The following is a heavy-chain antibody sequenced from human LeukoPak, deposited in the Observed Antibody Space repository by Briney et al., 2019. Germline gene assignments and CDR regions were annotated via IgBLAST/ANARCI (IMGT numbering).Heavy chain of an antibody. V-gene: IGHV1-18*01. Sequence: ASVKVSCKASGYTFTSYGISWVRQAPGQGLEWMGWISAYNGNTNYAQKLQGRVTVTTDTSTSTAYMELRSLRSDDTAVYYCARDHCSRTSCYFSYYYYGMDVWGQGTTVTVSS. CDR3: ARDHCSRTSCYFSYYYYGMDV. D-gene: IGHD2-2*01. CDR2: ISAYNGNT. J-gene: IGHJ6*02. CDR1: GYTFTSYG.